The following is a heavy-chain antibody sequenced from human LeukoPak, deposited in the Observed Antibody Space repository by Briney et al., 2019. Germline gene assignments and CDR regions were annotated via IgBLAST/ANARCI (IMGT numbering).Heavy chain of an antibody. CDR1: GGSITSGDYY. Sequence: SETLSLTCTVSGGSITSGDYYWSWTRQPPGKGLEWIGYIYYSGSTYYNPSLKSRVTISVDTSKNQFSLKLSSVTAADTAVYYCARGGLFGDYVNYWGQGTLVTVSS. J-gene: IGHJ4*02. D-gene: IGHD4-17*01. CDR3: ARGGLFGDYVNY. CDR2: IYYSGST. V-gene: IGHV4-30-4*08.